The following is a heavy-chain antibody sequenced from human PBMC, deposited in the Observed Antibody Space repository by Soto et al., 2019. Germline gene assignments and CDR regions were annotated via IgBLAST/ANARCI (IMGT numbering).Heavy chain of an antibody. V-gene: IGHV1-2*02. D-gene: IGHD1-26*01. CDR2: IGPESGAT. CDR3: GRGRSGQIVVFS. Sequence: GASVKVSCKASGYSFTGHYIHWVRQAPEQGPEWMGEIGPESGATRYAQKFQGRVTMTMDTSITTVYMELNNLRPDDTAIYYCGRGRSGQIVVFSWGQGTPVTVSS. J-gene: IGHJ5*02. CDR1: GYSFTGHY.